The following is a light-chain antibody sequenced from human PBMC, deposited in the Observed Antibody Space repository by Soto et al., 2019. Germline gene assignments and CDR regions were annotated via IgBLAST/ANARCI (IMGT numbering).Light chain of an antibody. Sequence: DIQMTQSPSSLSASVGDRVTITCRASQSIRNNLNWYQLKPGKAPKLLIYAASNLQSGVPSRFSGSGSGTDFTLTISSLQPEDFATYYCQQTYSTFGQGTKVEV. CDR2: AAS. J-gene: IGKJ1*01. V-gene: IGKV1-39*01. CDR1: QSIRNN. CDR3: QQTYST.